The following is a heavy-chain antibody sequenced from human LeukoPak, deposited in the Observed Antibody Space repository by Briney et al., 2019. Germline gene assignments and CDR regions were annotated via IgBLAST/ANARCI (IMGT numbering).Heavy chain of an antibody. CDR3: TRDIGDFVSDF. J-gene: IGHJ4*02. CDR1: GGSIGSGYY. Sequence: SETLSLTCTVSGGSIGSGYYWAWIRQPPGKGLEWIGSIHYGGTTHYNPSLQSRVTISAGTSKNQFALDLRSVTAADTAVYYCTRDIGDFVSDFWGQGTLVTVSS. D-gene: IGHD2-21*02. V-gene: IGHV4-39*02. CDR2: IHYGGTT.